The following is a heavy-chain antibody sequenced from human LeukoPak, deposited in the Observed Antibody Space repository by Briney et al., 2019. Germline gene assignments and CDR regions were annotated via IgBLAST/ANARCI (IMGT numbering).Heavy chain of an antibody. J-gene: IGHJ3*02. D-gene: IGHD6-6*01. CDR2: INPNSGGT. Sequence: GASVKVSCKAPGYTFTGYYMHWVRQAPGQGLEWMGWINPNSGGTNYAQKFQGRVTMTRDTSISTAYMELSRLRSDDTAVYYCARDKRIAARRTDAFDIWGQGTMVTVSS. V-gene: IGHV1-2*02. CDR1: GYTFTGYY. CDR3: ARDKRIAARRTDAFDI.